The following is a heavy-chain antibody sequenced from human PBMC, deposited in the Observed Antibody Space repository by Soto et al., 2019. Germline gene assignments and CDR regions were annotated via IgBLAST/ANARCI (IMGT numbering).Heavy chain of an antibody. Sequence: SETLSLTCAVYGGSFSGYQWGWIRQAPGRGLEWIGEINHRGATTHNPSLKSRVTISVDTSKNQFSLNLRSVTAADTAVYYCARGIPFCTDAVCYDWFDPWGQGTLVTVSS. J-gene: IGHJ5*02. CDR2: INHRGAT. CDR3: ARGIPFCTDAVCYDWFDP. D-gene: IGHD2-8*01. V-gene: IGHV4-34*01. CDR1: GGSFSGYQ.